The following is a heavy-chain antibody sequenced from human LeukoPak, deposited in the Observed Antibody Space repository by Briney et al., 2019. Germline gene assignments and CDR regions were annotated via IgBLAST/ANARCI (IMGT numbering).Heavy chain of an antibody. V-gene: IGHV3-30*07. J-gene: IGHJ6*02. CDR3: ARGGGDYYYGMDV. Sequence: SVKGRFTISRDNSKNSLYLQMNSLRAEDTAVYYCARGGGDYYYGMDVWGQGTTVTVSS. D-gene: IGHD3-16*01.